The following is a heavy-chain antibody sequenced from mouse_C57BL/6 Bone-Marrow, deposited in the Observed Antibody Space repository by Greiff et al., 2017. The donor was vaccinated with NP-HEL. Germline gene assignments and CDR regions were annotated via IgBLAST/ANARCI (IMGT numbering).Heavy chain of an antibody. CDR2: IRSNSNNYAT. Sequence: VQLQQSGGGLVQPKGSLKLSCAASGFSFNTYAMNWVRQAPGKGLEWVARIRSNSNNYATYYADSVKDRFTISRDDSESMLYLQMNNLKTDDTAMYYCVGRGGNYGGFAYWGQGTLVTVSA. J-gene: IGHJ3*01. CDR3: VGRGGNYGGFAY. V-gene: IGHV10-1*01. CDR1: GFSFNTYA. D-gene: IGHD2-1*01.